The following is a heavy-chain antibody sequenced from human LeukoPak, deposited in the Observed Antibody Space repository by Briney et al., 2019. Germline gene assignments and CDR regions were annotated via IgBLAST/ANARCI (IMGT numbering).Heavy chain of an antibody. CDR3: AELGITMIGGV. V-gene: IGHV3-23*01. CDR2: ISGSGNST. D-gene: IGHD3-10*02. J-gene: IGHJ6*04. CDR1: GFTFSSYA. Sequence: GGSLRLSCAASGFTFSSYAMSWVRQAPGKGLEWVSTISGSGNSTYYADSVKGRFTISRDNSKNTLYLQMNSLRAEDTAVYYCAELGITMIGGVWGKGTTVTISS.